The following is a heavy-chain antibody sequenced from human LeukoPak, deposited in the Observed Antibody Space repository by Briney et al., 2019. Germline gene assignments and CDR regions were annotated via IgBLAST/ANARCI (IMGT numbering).Heavy chain of an antibody. CDR1: GGSISSYY. D-gene: IGHD2-2*02. V-gene: IGHV4-59*01. CDR3: ARGYCSSTSCYTTGYYYYGMDV. J-gene: IGHJ6*02. CDR2: IYYSGST. Sequence: KPSETLSLTCTVSGGSISSYYWSWIRQPPGKGLGWIGYIYYSGSTNYNPSLKSRVTISVDTSKDQFSLKLSSVTAADTAVYYCARGYCSSTSCYTTGYYYYGMDVWGQGTTVTVSS.